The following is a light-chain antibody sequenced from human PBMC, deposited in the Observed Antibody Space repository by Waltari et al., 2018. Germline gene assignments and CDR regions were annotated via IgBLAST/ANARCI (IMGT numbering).Light chain of an antibody. Sequence: DIVMTQTPLSLSVTPGQTASISCRPNQSLLRRYGRTYLYWYLQKPGQPPQLRVHELSNRSSGVPERFSGSGSGTDFTLEISRVEAEDVGVYYCRESIQLPYTFGQGTKLEI. J-gene: IGKJ2*01. CDR3: RESIQLPYT. CDR2: ELS. CDR1: QSLLRRYGRTY. V-gene: IGKV2D-29*01.